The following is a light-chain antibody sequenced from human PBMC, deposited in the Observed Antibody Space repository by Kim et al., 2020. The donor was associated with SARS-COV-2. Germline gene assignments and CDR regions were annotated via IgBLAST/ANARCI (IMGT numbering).Light chain of an antibody. CDR2: QDN. CDR1: ELGDKY. CDR3: QAWDSSTVV. Sequence: VSPGQTASITCSGDELGDKYACWYQQKPSQSPVMVIYQDNKRPSGIPERFSGSNSGNTATLTISGTQAMDEADYYCQAWDSSTVVFGGGTQLTVL. J-gene: IGLJ2*01. V-gene: IGLV3-1*01.